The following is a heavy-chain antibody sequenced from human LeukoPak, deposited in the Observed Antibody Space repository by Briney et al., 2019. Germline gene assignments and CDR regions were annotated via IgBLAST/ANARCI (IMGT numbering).Heavy chain of an antibody. V-gene: IGHV4-34*01. D-gene: IGHD1-26*01. CDR2: INHSGST. CDR1: GGSFSGYY. J-gene: IGHJ5*02. CDR3: ARGRSRLIVGATSFDP. Sequence: SETLSLTCAVYGGSFSGYYWSWIRQPPGKGLEWIGEINHSGSTNYNPSLKSRVTISVDTPKNQFSLKLSSVTAADTAVYYCARGRSRLIVGATSFDPRGQGTLVTVSS.